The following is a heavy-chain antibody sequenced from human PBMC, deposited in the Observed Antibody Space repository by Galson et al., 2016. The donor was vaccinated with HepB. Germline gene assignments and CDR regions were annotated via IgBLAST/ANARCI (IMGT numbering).Heavy chain of an antibody. Sequence: ETLSLTCTVSGGSISTSSFYWGWIRQPPGKGLEWIGNILYSGTTYNNPSLKSRVTITVDTSKNQFPLKLTSVTAADTAVYYCARTGRSGSSYGGIQGTFDVWGQGTMVTVSS. V-gene: IGHV4-39*01. CDR3: ARTGRSGSSYGGIQGTFDV. CDR1: GGSISTSSFY. J-gene: IGHJ3*01. D-gene: IGHD5-18*01. CDR2: ILYSGTT.